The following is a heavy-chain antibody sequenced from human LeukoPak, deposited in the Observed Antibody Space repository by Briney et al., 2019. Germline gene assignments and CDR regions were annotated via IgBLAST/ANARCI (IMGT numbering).Heavy chain of an antibody. CDR2: ISSSSYI. J-gene: IGHJ5*02. D-gene: IGHD1-26*01. Sequence: GGSLRPSCAASGFTFSSYSMNWVRQAPGKGLEWVSSISSSSYIYYADSVKGRFTISRDNAKNSLYLQMNSLRAEDTAVYYCARDSGHAAWWFDPWGQGTLVTVSS. CDR1: GFTFSSYS. V-gene: IGHV3-21*01. CDR3: ARDSGHAAWWFDP.